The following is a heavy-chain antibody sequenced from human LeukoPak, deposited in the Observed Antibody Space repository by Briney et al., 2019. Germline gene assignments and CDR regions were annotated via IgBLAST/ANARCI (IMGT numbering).Heavy chain of an antibody. CDR1: GYTFTGHY. D-gene: IGHD5-18*01. CDR3: ARPEYRYGYILDY. V-gene: IGHV1-2*02. J-gene: IGHJ4*02. Sequence: RASVKVSCKASGYTFTGHYIHWVRQAPGQGLEWMGWIKPDSGATNYAQKFQGRVTMTRDTSISTAHMELNRPTSDDTAVYYCARPEYRYGYILDYWGQGTLVTVSS. CDR2: IKPDSGAT.